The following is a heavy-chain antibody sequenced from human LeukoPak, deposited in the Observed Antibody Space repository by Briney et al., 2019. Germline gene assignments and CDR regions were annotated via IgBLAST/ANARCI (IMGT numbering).Heavy chain of an antibody. V-gene: IGHV3-23*02. Sequence: GGSLRLSCAASGFAFSIYAMTWVRQAPGKGLELVSGISGRDNGTYYGDSVKGRFTISRDNSKNTLYLQMSSLTAEDTAVYYSAKGLYHYYGSGSYTLDFWGQGTQVTVSS. CDR2: ISGRDNGT. CDR3: AKGLYHYYGSGSYTLDF. J-gene: IGHJ4*02. CDR1: GFAFSIYA. D-gene: IGHD3-10*01.